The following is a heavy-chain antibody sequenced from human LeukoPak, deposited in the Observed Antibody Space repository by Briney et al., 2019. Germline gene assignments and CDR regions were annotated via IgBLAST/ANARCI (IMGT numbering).Heavy chain of an antibody. Sequence: GGSLRLSCAASGFSFSVYEMHWVRQAPGKGLEWISDISSSGTTIYYADSVKGRFTISRDNAKNSLYLQMNSLRAEDTAVYYRTTLTVATNFDYWGQGTLVTVSS. V-gene: IGHV3-48*03. CDR2: ISSSGTTI. CDR1: GFSFSVYE. CDR3: TTLTVATNFDY. J-gene: IGHJ4*02. D-gene: IGHD5-12*01.